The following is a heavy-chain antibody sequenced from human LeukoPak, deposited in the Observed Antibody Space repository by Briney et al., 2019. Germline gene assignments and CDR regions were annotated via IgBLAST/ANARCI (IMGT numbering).Heavy chain of an antibody. CDR1: GFTFSGHW. J-gene: IGHJ5*02. CDR3: VRGNDH. V-gene: IGHV3-74*01. CDR2: INSEGSST. Sequence: QPGGSLTLSCAASGFTFSGHWMYWVRQAPGKGLVWVSRINSEGSSTAYAAFVKGRFTIPRDNAKNTLFLQMNSLRVEDTAVYHCVRGNDHWGQGTLVTVSS.